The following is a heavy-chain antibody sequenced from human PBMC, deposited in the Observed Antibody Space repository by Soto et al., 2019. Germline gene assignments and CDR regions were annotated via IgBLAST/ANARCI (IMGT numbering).Heavy chain of an antibody. Sequence: GGSLRLSCAASGFTFSSYGMHWVRQAPGKGLEWVAVISYDGSNKYYADSVKGRFTISRDNSKNTLYLQMNSLRAEDTAVYYCAKVHGSGSYYPYYYYYMDVWGKGTTVTVSS. V-gene: IGHV3-30*18. CDR2: ISYDGSNK. CDR3: AKVHGSGSYYPYYYYYMDV. CDR1: GFTFSSYG. D-gene: IGHD3-10*01. J-gene: IGHJ6*03.